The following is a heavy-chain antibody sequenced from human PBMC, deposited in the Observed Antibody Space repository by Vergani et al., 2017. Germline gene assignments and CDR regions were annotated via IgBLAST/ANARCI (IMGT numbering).Heavy chain of an antibody. CDR2: VDHSDRS. CDR1: CVSFQPYF. Sequence: VQLQQWGATVLKPSETLSLTFAVYCVSFQPYFWNWIPQSPDTGLEWIGEVDHSDRSYYNPSLRGRVTISVDTSKNQNSLRLHSVDVADSAIYYCARGRKHFFEAPYDVWGQGSPVTVSS. J-gene: IGHJ4*02. CDR3: ARGRKHFFEAPYDV. V-gene: IGHV4-34*02. D-gene: IGHD3-3*02.